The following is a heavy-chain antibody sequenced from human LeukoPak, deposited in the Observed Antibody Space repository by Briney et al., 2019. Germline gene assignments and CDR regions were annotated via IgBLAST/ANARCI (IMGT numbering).Heavy chain of an antibody. CDR1: GGSFSGYY. J-gene: IGHJ2*01. V-gene: IGHV4-59*10. CDR3: ARRDWLIPPGENWYFDL. CDR2: IYTSGST. Sequence: SETLSLTCAVYGGSFSGYYWSWIRQPAGKGLEWIGRIYTSGSTNYNPSLKSRVTMSVDTSKNQFSLKLSSVTAADTAVYYCARRDWLIPPGENWYFDLWGRGTLVTVSS. D-gene: IGHD6-19*01.